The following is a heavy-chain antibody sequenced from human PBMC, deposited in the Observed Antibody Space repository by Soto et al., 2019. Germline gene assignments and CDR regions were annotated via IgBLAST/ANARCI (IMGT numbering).Heavy chain of an antibody. CDR2: IRQDGGET. D-gene: IGHD3-3*02. CDR3: VRSSINTGLPF. Sequence: EVQLVESGGGLVQPGGSLRLSCAASGFTFPTYWMTWVRQAPGKGLEWVAKIRQDGGETYYVDSVKGRFTISRDNAESLLFLQMNGLSDDDTAVYYCVRSSINTGLPFWGQGTLVTVSS. J-gene: IGHJ4*02. V-gene: IGHV3-7*05. CDR1: GFTFPTYW.